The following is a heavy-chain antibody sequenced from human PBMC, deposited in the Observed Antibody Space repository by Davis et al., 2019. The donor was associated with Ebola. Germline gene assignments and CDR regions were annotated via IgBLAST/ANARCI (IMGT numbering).Heavy chain of an antibody. CDR2: IYYSGST. J-gene: IGHJ6*02. D-gene: IGHD3-10*01. CDR3: ATANGDYYGMDV. V-gene: IGHV4-59*01. CDR1: GGSISSYY. Sequence: PSETLSLTCTVSGGSISSYYWIWVRQPPGKGLEWIGYIYYSGSTNYNPSLKSRVTISVDTSKKQFSLKLSSVTAADTAVYYCATANGDYYGMDVWGQGTTVTVSS.